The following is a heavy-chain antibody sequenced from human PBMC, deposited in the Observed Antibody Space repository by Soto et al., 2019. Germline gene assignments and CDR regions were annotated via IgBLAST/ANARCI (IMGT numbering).Heavy chain of an antibody. V-gene: IGHV3-15*07. D-gene: IGHD2-15*01. Sequence: EVQLVESGGGLVKPGGSLRLSCAASGFSFSNAWMNWVRQAPGKGLAWVGRIKRKIDGEATDYAGRVKGRFPVFRDDSKSALYLQMNSLKGDDTAVDYCTTGSVEGVWGQGTTVTVS. CDR3: TTGSVEGV. J-gene: IGHJ6*02. CDR1: GFSFSNAW. CDR2: IKRKIDGEAT.